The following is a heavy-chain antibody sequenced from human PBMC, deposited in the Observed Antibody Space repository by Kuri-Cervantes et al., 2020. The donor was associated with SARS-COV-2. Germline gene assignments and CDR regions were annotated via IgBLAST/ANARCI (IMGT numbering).Heavy chain of an antibody. D-gene: IGHD4-11*01. J-gene: IGHJ6*03. Sequence: SEILSLTCTVSGGSISSGGYYWSWIRQPPGKGLEWIGSIYYSGSTYYNPSLKSRVTISVDTSKNQFSLKLSSVTAADTAVYYCARVRGFDSNYYYYYYMDVWGKETTVTVSS. V-gene: IGHV4-39*07. CDR2: IYYSGST. CDR1: GGSISSGGYY. CDR3: ARVRGFDSNYYYYYYMDV.